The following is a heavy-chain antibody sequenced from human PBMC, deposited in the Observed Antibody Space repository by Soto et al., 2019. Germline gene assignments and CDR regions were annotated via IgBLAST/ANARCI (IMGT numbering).Heavy chain of an antibody. D-gene: IGHD2-15*01. CDR1: GYTFSDFA. CDR2: IIAGNGDT. V-gene: IGHV1-3*01. CDR3: STSMGGFCSDYICYSGYWYFDF. Sequence: QVQLVQSGAEVKKTGASVKVSCKTSGYTFSDFAVHWVRQAPGERPEWMGWIIAGNGDTRYSEKLLGRVTIMPDPSGRTAYMELCRLIVEDTAVHYCSTSMGGFCSDYICYSGYWYFDFWGRGTLVTVSS. J-gene: IGHJ2*01.